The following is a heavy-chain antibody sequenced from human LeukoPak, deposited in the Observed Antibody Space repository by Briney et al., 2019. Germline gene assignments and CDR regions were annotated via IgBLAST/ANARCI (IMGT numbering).Heavy chain of an antibody. Sequence: GGSLRLSCAASGFTFSSYGMHWVRQAPGKGLEWVAVISYDGSNKYYADSVKGRFTISRDDSKNTLYLQMNSLRAEDMAVYYCAKKALDYDFWSGPDVWGQGTTVTVSS. CDR1: GFTFSSYG. CDR3: AKKALDYDFWSGPDV. J-gene: IGHJ6*02. D-gene: IGHD3-3*01. CDR2: ISYDGSNK. V-gene: IGHV3-30*18.